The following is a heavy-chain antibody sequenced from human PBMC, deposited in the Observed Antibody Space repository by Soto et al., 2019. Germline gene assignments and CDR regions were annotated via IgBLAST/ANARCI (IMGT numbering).Heavy chain of an antibody. CDR1: GLSLTNTHMG. Sequence: QTTLKESGPPLVRPAQTLTLTCAFSGLSLTNTHMGVAWIRQPPGKALEWLALIYWDDDKGYSPSLKNRLAISKDTSRNRVVLTITTMNPEETGTYFCAHAADYDLPSFAPWGPGPLVTVSS. CDR3: AHAADYDLPSFAP. CDR2: IYWDDDK. D-gene: IGHD4-17*01. V-gene: IGHV2-5*02. J-gene: IGHJ5*02.